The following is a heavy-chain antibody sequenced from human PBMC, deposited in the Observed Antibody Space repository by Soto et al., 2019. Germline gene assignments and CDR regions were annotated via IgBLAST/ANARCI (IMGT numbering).Heavy chain of an antibody. J-gene: IGHJ4*02. Sequence: QLQLQESGPGLVKPSETLSLTCTVSGGSISSSSYYWGWIRQPPGKGLEWIGSIYYSGSTYYNPSLKSRVTISVDTSKNQFSLKLSSVTAADTAVYYCVIEGIAVAGTGYYFDYWGQGTLVTVSS. CDR3: VIEGIAVAGTGYYFDY. D-gene: IGHD6-19*01. V-gene: IGHV4-39*01. CDR2: IYYSGST. CDR1: GGSISSSSYY.